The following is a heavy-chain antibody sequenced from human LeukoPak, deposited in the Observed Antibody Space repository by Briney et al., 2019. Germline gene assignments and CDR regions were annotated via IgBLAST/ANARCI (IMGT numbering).Heavy chain of an antibody. V-gene: IGHV1-18*01. D-gene: IGHD3-22*01. Sequence: ASVKVSCKASGYTFNKHGISWVRQAPGQGLEWMGWISAYNGDTNYAQQLQGRVTLTTDTSTSTAYMEVRSLTSDDTVVYYCAREHDNKVRYYCGMDVWGQGTTVTVSS. CDR3: AREHDNKVRYYCGMDV. CDR1: GYTFNKHG. CDR2: ISAYNGDT. J-gene: IGHJ6*02.